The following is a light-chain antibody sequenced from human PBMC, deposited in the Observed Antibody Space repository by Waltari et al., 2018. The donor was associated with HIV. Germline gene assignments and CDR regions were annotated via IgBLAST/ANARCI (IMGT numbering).Light chain of an antibody. CDR3: ATWDDSLNGPV. CDR2: SRN. Sequence: QSVLTQPPSASGTPGQRVTISCSGSSSNIGSNTVNWYQQLPGTAPRLLISSRNQRASGVPDRFSGSKSGTSASLASSGLQSEDEADYDCATWDDSLNGPVFGGGTKLTVL. V-gene: IGLV1-44*01. J-gene: IGLJ2*01. CDR1: SSNIGSNT.